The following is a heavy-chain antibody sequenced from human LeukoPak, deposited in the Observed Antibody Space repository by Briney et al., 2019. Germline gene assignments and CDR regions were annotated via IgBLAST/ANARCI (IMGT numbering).Heavy chain of an antibody. V-gene: IGHV3-30*02. CDR1: GFTFSSYG. D-gene: IGHD4-17*01. Sequence: GGSLRLSCAASGFTFSSYGMHWVRQAPGKGLEWVAFIRYDGSNKYYADSVKGRFTISRDNSKNTLYLHVNSLRPEDTAVYYCAKLNYGDYYRYFDYWGQGTWSPSPQ. CDR3: AKLNYGDYYRYFDY. J-gene: IGHJ4*02. CDR2: IRYDGSNK.